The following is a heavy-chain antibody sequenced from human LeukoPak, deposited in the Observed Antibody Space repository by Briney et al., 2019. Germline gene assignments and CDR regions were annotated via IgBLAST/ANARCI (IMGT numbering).Heavy chain of an antibody. CDR2: VYYSGST. CDR3: ARHSGYSYGYAYYYYYMDV. Sequence: PSETLSLTCTVSGGSISSSSYYWGWIRQPPGKGLEWIGSVYYSGSTYYNPSLKSRVTISVDPSKNQFSLKLSFVTAADTAVYYCARHSGYSYGYAYYYYYMDVWGKGTTVTVSS. J-gene: IGHJ6*03. D-gene: IGHD5-18*01. V-gene: IGHV4-39*01. CDR1: GGSISSSSYY.